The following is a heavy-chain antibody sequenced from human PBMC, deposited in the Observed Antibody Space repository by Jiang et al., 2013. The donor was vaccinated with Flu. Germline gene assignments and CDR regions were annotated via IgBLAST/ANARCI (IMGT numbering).Heavy chain of an antibody. D-gene: IGHD3-10*01. J-gene: IGHJ4*02. CDR3: ARAETLWTFDY. Sequence: LLKPSETLSLTCAVYGGSFSGYYWSWIRQPPGKGLEWIGEINHSGSTNYNPSLKSRVTISVDTSKNQFSLKLSSVTAADTAVYYCARAETLWTFDYWGQGTLVTVSS. V-gene: IGHV4-34*01. CDR1: GGSFSGYY. CDR2: INHSGST.